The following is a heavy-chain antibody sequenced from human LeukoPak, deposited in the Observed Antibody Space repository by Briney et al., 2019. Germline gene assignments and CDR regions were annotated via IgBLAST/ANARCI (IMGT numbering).Heavy chain of an antibody. J-gene: IGHJ4*02. CDR2: ISDDGSNK. CDR3: ARELGDGGTIDY. V-gene: IGHV3-30-3*01. D-gene: IGHD2-15*01. CDR1: GFTFSSYA. Sequence: GGSLRLSCAASGFTFSSYAMHWVRQAPGKGLEWVAIISDDGSNKYYADSVKGRFTISRDNSKNTLYLQMNSLRTEDTAVYYCARELGDGGTIDYWGQGTLVTVSS.